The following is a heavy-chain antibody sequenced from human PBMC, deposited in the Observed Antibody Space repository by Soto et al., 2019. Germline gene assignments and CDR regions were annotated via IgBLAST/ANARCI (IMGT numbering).Heavy chain of an antibody. V-gene: IGHV1-46*01. CDR1: GYTFTSYY. CDR2: INPSGGST. CDR3: ARPPTAAAGQYYFDY. D-gene: IGHD6-13*01. J-gene: IGHJ4*02. Sequence: GASVKVSCKASGYTFTSYYMHWVRQAPGQGLEWMGIINPSGGSTSYAQKFQGRVTMTRDTSTSTVYTELSSLRSEDTAVYYCARPPTAAAGQYYFDYWGQGTLVTVSS.